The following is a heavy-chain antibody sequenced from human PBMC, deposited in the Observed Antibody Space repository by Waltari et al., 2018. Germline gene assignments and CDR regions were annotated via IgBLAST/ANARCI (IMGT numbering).Heavy chain of an antibody. CDR1: GFTFSSYA. Sequence: EVQLVESGGGWVQPGGSLRLSCAASGFTFSSYAMSWFRQAQGKGLEWVSAISGSGGSTYYADSVKGRFTISRDNSKNTLYLQMNSLRAEDTAVYYCAKIESMYYDFWSGYYNPDYWGQGTLVTVSS. CDR2: ISGSGGST. D-gene: IGHD3-3*01. J-gene: IGHJ4*02. CDR3: AKIESMYYDFWSGYYNPDY. V-gene: IGHV3-23*04.